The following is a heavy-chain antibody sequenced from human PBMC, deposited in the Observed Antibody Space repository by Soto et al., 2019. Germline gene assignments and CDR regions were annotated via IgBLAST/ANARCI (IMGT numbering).Heavy chain of an antibody. CDR2: IYYSGST. CDR3: ARAPLFRHDHGDLFDY. J-gene: IGHJ4*02. D-gene: IGHD4-17*01. CDR1: GGSISSGGYY. Sequence: SETLSLTCTVSGGSISSGGYYWSWIRQHPGKGLEWIGYIYYSGSTYYNPSLKSRVTISVDTSKNQFSLKLSSVTAADTAVYYCARAPLFRHDHGDLFDYWGQGTLVTVSS. V-gene: IGHV4-31*03.